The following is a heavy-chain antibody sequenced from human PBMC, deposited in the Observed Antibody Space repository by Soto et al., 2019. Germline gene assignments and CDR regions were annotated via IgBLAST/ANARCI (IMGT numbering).Heavy chain of an antibody. CDR3: SSWQRYCSGGSCNSLLY. D-gene: IGHD2-15*01. J-gene: IGHJ4*02. V-gene: IGHV3-73*01. CDR1: GFTFSGSA. CDR2: IRSKTNNYAT. Sequence: EVQLVESGGGLVPPGGSLKLSCAASGFTFSGSAIHWVRQASGKGLEWVGRIRSKTNNYATAYAASVKGRFTISRDDSKNTAYLQMNSLKTEDTAVYYCSSWQRYCSGGSCNSLLYWGQGTLVSVSS.